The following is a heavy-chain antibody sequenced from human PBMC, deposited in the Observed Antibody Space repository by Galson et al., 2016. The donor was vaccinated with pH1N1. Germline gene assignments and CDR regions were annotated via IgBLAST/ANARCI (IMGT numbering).Heavy chain of an antibody. J-gene: IGHJ3*01. CDR3: ATAGPLVREILYFSYAMDV. CDR2: ISPIFGSI. V-gene: IGHV1-69*06. D-gene: IGHD3-10*01. Sequence: SVKVSCKASGGTLSNSAVSWVRQAPGQGLEWMGGISPIFGSINYAQRFQGRVTITADIFANTAYVELSSLRSEDTAIYYCATAGPLVREILYFSYAMDVWGQGTRVTVSS. CDR1: GGTLSNSA.